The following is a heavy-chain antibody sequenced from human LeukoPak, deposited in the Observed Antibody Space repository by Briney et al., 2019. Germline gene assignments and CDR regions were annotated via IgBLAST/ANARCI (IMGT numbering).Heavy chain of an antibody. J-gene: IGHJ5*02. CDR3: ARTGYCSGGSCLNWFDP. Sequence: ASVTVSCKASGYTFTGYYMHWVRQAPGQGLEWMGWINPNSGGSNYAQKFQGRVTMTSDTSISTAYMELSRLRSDDTDVYYCARTGYCSGGSCLNWFDPWGQGTLVTVSS. CDR1: GYTFTGYY. CDR2: INPNSGGS. V-gene: IGHV1-2*02. D-gene: IGHD2-15*01.